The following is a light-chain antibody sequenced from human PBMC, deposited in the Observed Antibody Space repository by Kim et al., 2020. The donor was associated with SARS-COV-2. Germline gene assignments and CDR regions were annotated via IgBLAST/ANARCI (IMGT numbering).Light chain of an antibody. V-gene: IGKV1-17*01. J-gene: IGKJ4*01. Sequence: DIQMTQSPSSLSASVGDRITITCRASQVIRNGLGWYQQKPGKAPKRLMFASSSLQGGVPSRFSGSGSGTEFTLSINSLQPEDFANYYCLQHDSYPLTFGGGTKVDIK. CDR3: LQHDSYPLT. CDR1: QVIRNG. CDR2: ASS.